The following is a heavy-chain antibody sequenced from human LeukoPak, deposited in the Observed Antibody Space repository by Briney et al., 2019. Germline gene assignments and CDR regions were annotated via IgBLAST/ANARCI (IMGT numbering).Heavy chain of an antibody. V-gene: IGHV1-18*01. Sequence: SVTVSCKASGYTFTSYGIGWVRQAPGQGLEWMGWISAYNGNTNYAQKLQGRVTMTTDTSTSTAYMELRSLRSDDTAVYYCARDYYDSSGYYSPLNYWGQGTLVTVSS. J-gene: IGHJ4*02. CDR3: ARDYYDSSGYYSPLNY. D-gene: IGHD3-22*01. CDR2: ISAYNGNT. CDR1: GYTFTSYG.